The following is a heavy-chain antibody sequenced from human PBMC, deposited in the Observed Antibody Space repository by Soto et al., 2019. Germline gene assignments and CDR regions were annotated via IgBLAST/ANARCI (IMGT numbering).Heavy chain of an antibody. D-gene: IGHD5-18*01. V-gene: IGHV3-23*01. CDR1: GVIFRNYA. Sequence: EVQLLESGGGLVQPGGSLRLSCAASGVIFRNYAMSWVRQAPGKGLEWVSAITGSAGSRYYAGSVKGRFTTSRDNSKNTLYLLMNSLRAEDTAVYYNANAGYTHAQPDYWDQGTLVTVSS. CDR2: ITGSAGSR. CDR3: ANAGYTHAQPDY. J-gene: IGHJ4*02.